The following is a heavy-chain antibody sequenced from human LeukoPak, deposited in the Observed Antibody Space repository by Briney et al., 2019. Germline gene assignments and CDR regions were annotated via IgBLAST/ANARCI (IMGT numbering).Heavy chain of an antibody. V-gene: IGHV3-23*01. CDR2: ISNGNT. CDR3: VREAGYCASVCLKSNWFDP. D-gene: IGHD2-21*02. Sequence: GGSLRLSCAASGFPFSNHAMSWVRQPPGKGLEWVSAISNGNTYYADSVRGRFTISRDDSKNMVYLQMNSLRDEDTALYYCVREAGYCASVCLKSNWFDPWGQGTLVTVSS. CDR1: GFPFSNHA. J-gene: IGHJ5*02.